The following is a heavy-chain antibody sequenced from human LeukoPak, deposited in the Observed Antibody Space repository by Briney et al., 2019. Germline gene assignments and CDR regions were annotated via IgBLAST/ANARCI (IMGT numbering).Heavy chain of an antibody. V-gene: IGHV3-9*01. D-gene: IGHD5-18*01. CDR2: ISWNSGSI. J-gene: IGHJ4*02. Sequence: GGSLRLSCAASGFTFDDYAMHWVRQAPGKGLEWVSGISWNSGSIGYADSVKGRFTISRDNAKNSLYLQMNSLRAEDTALYYCAKDVHVDTAMGYGFDYWGQGTLVTVSS. CDR3: AKDVHVDTAMGYGFDY. CDR1: GFTFDDYA.